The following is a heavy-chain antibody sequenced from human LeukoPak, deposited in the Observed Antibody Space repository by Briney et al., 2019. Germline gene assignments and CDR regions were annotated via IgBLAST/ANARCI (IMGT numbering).Heavy chain of an antibody. CDR3: ATGPGTLYYYYMDV. Sequence: PGGSLRLSCAASGFTFSSYGMHWVRQAPGKGLEWVAFIRYDGSNKYYADSVKGRFTISRDNSKNTLYLQMNSLRAEDTAVYYCATGPGTLYYYYMDVWGKGTTVTVSS. CDR1: GFTFSSYG. CDR2: IRYDGSNK. J-gene: IGHJ6*03. V-gene: IGHV3-30*02.